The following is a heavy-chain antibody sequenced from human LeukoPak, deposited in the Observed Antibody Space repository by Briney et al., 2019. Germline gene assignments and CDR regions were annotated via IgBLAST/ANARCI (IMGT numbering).Heavy chain of an antibody. CDR3: ARFYVKYSSSWYSSHLLGDYYYYMDV. D-gene: IGHD6-13*01. CDR2: IYHSGST. J-gene: IGHJ6*03. Sequence: SETLSLTCAVSGGSISSSNWWSWVRPPPGKGLEWIGEIYHSGSTNYNPSLKSRVTISVDKSKNQFSLKLSSVTAADTAVYYCARFYVKYSSSWYSSHLLGDYYYYMDVWGKGTTVTVSS. V-gene: IGHV4-4*02. CDR1: GGSISSSNW.